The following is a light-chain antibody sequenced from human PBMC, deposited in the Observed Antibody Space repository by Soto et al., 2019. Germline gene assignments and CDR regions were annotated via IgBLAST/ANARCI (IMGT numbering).Light chain of an antibody. J-gene: IGLJ1*01. V-gene: IGLV1-47*01. CDR1: SSNIGSNY. CDR2: RNN. Sequence: QSVLTQPPSASGTPGQRVTISCSGSSSNIGSNYVYWYQQLPGTAPKLLIYRNNQRPSGVPDRFSGSKSGTSASLAISGLRSEDDAYYYCAAWEGSMSGSYVFGTGTKFTGL. CDR3: AAWEGSMSGSYV.